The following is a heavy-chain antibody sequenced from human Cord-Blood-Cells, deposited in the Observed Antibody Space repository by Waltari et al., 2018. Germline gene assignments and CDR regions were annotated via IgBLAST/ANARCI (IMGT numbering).Heavy chain of an antibody. D-gene: IGHD1-26*01. CDR3: ARGNGSYFDY. CDR2: MNPNSGNT. CDR1: GDTFTGHD. J-gene: IGHJ4*02. Sequence: QVQLLQTGADLRQPGASMMVSCQAAGDTFTGHDINWVRQATGQGLEWMGWMNPNSGNTGYAQKFQGRVTMTRNTSISTAYMELSSLRSEDTAVYYCARGNGSYFDYWGQGTLVTVSS. V-gene: IGHV1-8*01.